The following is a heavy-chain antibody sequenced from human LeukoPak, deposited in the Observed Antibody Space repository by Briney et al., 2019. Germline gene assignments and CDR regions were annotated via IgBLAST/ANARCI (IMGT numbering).Heavy chain of an antibody. Sequence: SETLSLTCTVSGGSISSYYWSWIRQPPGKGLEWIEYIYYSGSTKYNPSLKSRVTISGDTSKNQFSLKLNSVTAADTAVYYCARQDRISGAFDIWGQGTMVTVSS. D-gene: IGHD3-10*01. CDR2: IYYSGST. CDR3: ARQDRISGAFDI. V-gene: IGHV4-59*01. CDR1: GGSISSYY. J-gene: IGHJ3*02.